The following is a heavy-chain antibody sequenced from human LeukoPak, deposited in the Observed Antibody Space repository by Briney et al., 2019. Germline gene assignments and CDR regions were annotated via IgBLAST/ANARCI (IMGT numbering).Heavy chain of an antibody. CDR3: ATDMDWSSTGCYVFAN. V-gene: IGHV3-23*01. CDR1: VVTLRNYA. CDR2: ISGDGEST. D-gene: IGHD2-2*01. Sequence: GGSLRLSCAPSVVTLRNYAMTWIRQAPGKGLQWVSVISGDGESTYYADSVRGRFTISRDNSKNTMYLQMNNLRAEDTAIYYCATDMDWSSTGCYVFANWGQGTLVTVSS. J-gene: IGHJ4*02.